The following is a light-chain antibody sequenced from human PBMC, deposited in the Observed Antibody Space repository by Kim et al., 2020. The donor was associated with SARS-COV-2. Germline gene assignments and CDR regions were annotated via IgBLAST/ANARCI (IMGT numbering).Light chain of an antibody. J-gene: IGLJ2*01. Sequence: ALGQTVRITCQGDSLRTYYASWYQQKPGQAPVVVIYGKGNRPSGIPDRFSGSNSGDTASLTITGAQAEDEADYYCNSRDSSTNNLIFGGGTQLTVL. CDR1: SLRTYY. V-gene: IGLV3-19*01. CDR3: NSRDSSTNNLI. CDR2: GKG.